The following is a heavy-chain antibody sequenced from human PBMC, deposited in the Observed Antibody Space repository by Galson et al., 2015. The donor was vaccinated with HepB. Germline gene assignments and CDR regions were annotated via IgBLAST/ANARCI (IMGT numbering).Heavy chain of an antibody. Sequence: SLRLSCAASGFTFRSHWMHWVRQAPGKGLEWVAAMSPDGQTKSYVDSMEGRVTISRDNAQNSLYVQMNSLRPEDTAVYYCARGIRGVPGLGDYWGQGTLVSVSS. D-gene: IGHD1-14*01. CDR2: MSPDGQTK. V-gene: IGHV3-7*03. CDR1: GFTFRSHW. J-gene: IGHJ4*02. CDR3: ARGIRGVPGLGDY.